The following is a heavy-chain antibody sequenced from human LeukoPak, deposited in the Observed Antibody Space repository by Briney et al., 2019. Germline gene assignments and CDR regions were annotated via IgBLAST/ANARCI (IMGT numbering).Heavy chain of an antibody. D-gene: IGHD3-10*01. CDR3: ARETMVRFDP. CDR1: GGSISSYY. Sequence: SETLSLTCTVSGGSISSYYWSWIRQPPGKGLEWIGYIYYSGSTNYNPSLKSRVTISVDTSKNQFSLKLGSVTAADTAVYYCARETMVRFDPWGQGTLVTVSS. CDR2: IYYSGST. J-gene: IGHJ5*02. V-gene: IGHV4-59*01.